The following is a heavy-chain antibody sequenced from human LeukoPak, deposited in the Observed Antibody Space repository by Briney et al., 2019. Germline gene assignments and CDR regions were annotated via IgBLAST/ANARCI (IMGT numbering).Heavy chain of an antibody. CDR1: GYSFTSYW. CDR3: ACREFYSPWPGP. V-gene: IGHV5-51*01. CDR2: IYPGDSRT. D-gene: IGHD5-18*01. J-gene: IGHJ5*02. Sequence: PGESLKISCKGSGYSFTSYWIGWVRQTPGKGLEWMGVIYPGDSRTRYNLSFEGHVTISADKSITTAYLQWSSLKASDTAMYYCACREFYSPWPGPWGQGTLVTVSS.